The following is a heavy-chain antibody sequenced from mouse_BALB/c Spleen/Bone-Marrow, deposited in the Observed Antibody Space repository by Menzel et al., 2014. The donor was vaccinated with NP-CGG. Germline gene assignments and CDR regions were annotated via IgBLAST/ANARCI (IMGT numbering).Heavy chain of an antibody. J-gene: IGHJ4*01. V-gene: IGHV1-80*01. CDR3: TSRGDYSYAMDY. D-gene: IGHD1-1*01. CDR1: GLSFSNYW. Sequence: QVQLKESGAELVRPGSSVKISCKSSGLSFSNYWMNWMKQRPGQGLEGIGQIYPGDGDTNYNGKFKGKATLTADKSSSTAYMQLSSLTSEDSAVYFCTSRGDYSYAMDYWGQGTSVTVSS. CDR2: IYPGDGDT.